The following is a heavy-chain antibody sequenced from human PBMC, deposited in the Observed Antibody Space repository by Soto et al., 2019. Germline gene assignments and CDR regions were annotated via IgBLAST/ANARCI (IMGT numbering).Heavy chain of an antibody. CDR1: GGTFSSYT. CDR3: AQRGYCSGGSCLRGDAFDI. V-gene: IGHV1-69*02. J-gene: IGHJ3*02. D-gene: IGHD2-15*01. CDR2: IIPILGIA. Sequence: SVKVSCKASGGTFSSYTISWVRQAPGQGLEWMGRIIPILGIANYAQKFQGRVTITADKSTSTAYMELSSLRSEDTAVYYCAQRGYCSGGSCLRGDAFDIWGQGTMVTVSS.